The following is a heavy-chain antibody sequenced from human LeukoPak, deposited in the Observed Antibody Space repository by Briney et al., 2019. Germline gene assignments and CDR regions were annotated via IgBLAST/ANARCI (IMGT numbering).Heavy chain of an antibody. V-gene: IGHV4-30-2*01. CDR1: GASIRSGDYY. Sequence: SETLSLTCTVSGASIRSGDYYWSWIRQPPGKGLEWIGYIYHSGSTYYNPSLKSRVTISVDRSKNQFSLKLSSVTAADTAVYYCARDIYYYGMDVWGQGTTVTVSS. J-gene: IGHJ6*02. CDR3: ARDIYYYGMDV. CDR2: IYHSGST.